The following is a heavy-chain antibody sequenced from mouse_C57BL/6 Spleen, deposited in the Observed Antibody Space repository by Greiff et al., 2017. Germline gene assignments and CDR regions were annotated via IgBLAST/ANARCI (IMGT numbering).Heavy chain of an antibody. D-gene: IGHD1-1*01. CDR2: LSNNANGYTT. CDR3: ARYTAVVDY. CDR1: GFTFTDYY. Sequence: EVKLMESGGGLVQPGGSLSLSCAASGFTFTDYYMSWVRQPPGTALEWLGFLSNNANGYTTEYRASVTGRFTISRDNSQSILYLQMSTRRAEDRATYYCARYTAVVDYWGQGTLVTVSA. J-gene: IGHJ3*01. V-gene: IGHV7-3*01.